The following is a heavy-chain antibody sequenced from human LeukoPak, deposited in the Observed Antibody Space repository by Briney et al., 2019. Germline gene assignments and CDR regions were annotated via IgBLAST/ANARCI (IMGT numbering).Heavy chain of an antibody. CDR3: ARHPEDGDYVGWYFDL. Sequence: SETLSLTCTVSGGSISSSSYYWGWIRQPPGKGLEWIGSIYYSGSTYYNPSLKSRVTISVDTSKNQFSLKLSSVTAADTAVYYCARHPEDGDYVGWYFDLWGRGTLVTVSS. J-gene: IGHJ2*01. CDR2: IYYSGST. V-gene: IGHV4-39*01. D-gene: IGHD4-17*01. CDR1: GGSISSSSYY.